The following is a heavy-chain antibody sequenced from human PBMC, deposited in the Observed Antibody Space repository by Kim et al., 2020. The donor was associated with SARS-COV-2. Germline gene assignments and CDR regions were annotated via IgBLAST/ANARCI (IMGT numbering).Heavy chain of an antibody. CDR3: ARDNGIRIFGVVMPDHRFPVY. D-gene: IGHD3-3*01. J-gene: IGHJ4*02. CDR2: ISSSSSYI. V-gene: IGHV3-21*01. Sequence: GGSLRLSCAASGFTFSSYSMNWVRQAPGKGLEWVSSISSSSSYIYYADSVKGRFTISRDNAKNSLYLQMNSLRAEDTAVYYCARDNGIRIFGVVMPDHRFPVYWGQGPLVTVSS. CDR1: GFTFSSYS.